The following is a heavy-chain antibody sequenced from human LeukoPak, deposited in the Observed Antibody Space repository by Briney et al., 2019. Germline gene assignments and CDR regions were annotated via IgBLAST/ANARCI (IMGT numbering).Heavy chain of an antibody. J-gene: IGHJ4*02. CDR2: INHSGST. D-gene: IGHD6-13*01. CDR1: GGSFSGYY. V-gene: IGHV4-34*01. Sequence: SETLSLTCAVYGGSFSGYYWSWIRQPPGKGLEWIGEINHSGSTNYNPSLKSRVAISVDTSKNQFSLKLSSVTAADTAVYYCARGRRWAAAAILYWGQGTLVTVSS. CDR3: ARGRRWAAAAILY.